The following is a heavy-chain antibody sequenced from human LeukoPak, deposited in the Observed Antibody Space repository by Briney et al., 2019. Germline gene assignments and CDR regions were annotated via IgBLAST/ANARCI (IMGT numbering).Heavy chain of an antibody. CDR1: GFTFSSYS. CDR3: VRAMEMTTIGPGY. D-gene: IGHD5-24*01. Sequence: PGGSLRLSCAASGFTFSSYSMNWVRQAPGKGLEWVSSISGSSVYIYYADSVQGRFTISRDNAKKPLFLQMNSLRAEDTAVYYCVRAMEMTTIGPGYWGQGTLVTVSS. CDR2: ISGSSVYI. J-gene: IGHJ4*02. V-gene: IGHV3-21*01.